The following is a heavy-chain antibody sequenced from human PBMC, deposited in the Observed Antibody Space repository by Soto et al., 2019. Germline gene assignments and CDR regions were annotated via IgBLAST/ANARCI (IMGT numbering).Heavy chain of an antibody. V-gene: IGHV1-8*01. CDR3: VRGRVMITFGVVIVIDY. CDR2: INPNTGYT. CDR1: GYTFTSYD. D-gene: IGHD3-16*02. Sequence: ASVKVSCKASGYTFTSYDINWVRQATGQGLEWMGWINPNTGYTDYAQKFQDRVTMTGNTSITTAYMELSGLRSEDTAVYYCVRGRVMITFGVVIVIDYWGQGSPVTVSS. J-gene: IGHJ4*02.